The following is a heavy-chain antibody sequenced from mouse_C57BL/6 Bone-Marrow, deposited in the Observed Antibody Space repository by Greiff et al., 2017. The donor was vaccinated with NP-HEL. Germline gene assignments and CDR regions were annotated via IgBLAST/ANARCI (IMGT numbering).Heavy chain of an antibody. CDR1: GFTFTDYY. CDR2: IRNKASGYTT. J-gene: IGHJ4*01. D-gene: IGHD2-4*01. Sequence: EVHLVESGGGLVQPGGSLSLSCAASGFTFTDYYMSWVRQPPGKALEWLGFIRNKASGYTTEYSASVKGRFTISRDNSKSILYLQMNALRAEDSATYYCARSIYYDYADDPFYAMDYGGQGTAVTVSS. CDR3: ARSIYYDYADDPFYAMDY. V-gene: IGHV7-3*01.